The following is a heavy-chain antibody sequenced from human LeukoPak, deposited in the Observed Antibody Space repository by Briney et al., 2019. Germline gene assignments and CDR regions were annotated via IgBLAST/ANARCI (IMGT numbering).Heavy chain of an antibody. CDR1: GFSFSRNW. J-gene: IGHJ4*02. CDR2: INSDGSAT. D-gene: IGHD6-19*01. CDR3: ATDPDSGGWSTFDY. V-gene: IGHV3-74*01. Sequence: GGSLRLSCAASGFSFSRNWMHWVRQAPGKGLVWVSRINSDGSATHYADSVKGRFTISRDNAKNTLYLQMNSRRAEDTAVYYCATDPDSGGWSTFDYSGQRNLGTVSS.